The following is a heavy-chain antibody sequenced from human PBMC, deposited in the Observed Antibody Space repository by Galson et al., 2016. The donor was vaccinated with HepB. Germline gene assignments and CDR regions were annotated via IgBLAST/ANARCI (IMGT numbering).Heavy chain of an antibody. Sequence: SLRLSCAASGFTFSNYGMHWVRQAPGKGLEWVAVMWFDGKNKYYADSVKGRFTISRDNSKNTLNLQMNSLRAEDTAVYYCAKDRDQGDYGDPLDYWGQGALVTVSS. CDR2: MWFDGKNK. CDR1: GFTFSNYG. V-gene: IGHV3-33*06. J-gene: IGHJ4*02. D-gene: IGHD4-17*01. CDR3: AKDRDQGDYGDPLDY.